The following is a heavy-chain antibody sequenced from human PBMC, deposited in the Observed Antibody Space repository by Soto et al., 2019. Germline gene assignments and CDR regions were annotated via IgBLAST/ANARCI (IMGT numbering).Heavy chain of an antibody. CDR1: GFTFSSYG. CDR2: ISYDGSNK. CDR3: AKDYRYYDFWSGYYTGPYYYGMDV. D-gene: IGHD3-3*01. Sequence: GGSLRLSCAASGFTFSSYGMHWVRQAPGKGLEWVAVISYDGSNKYYADSVKGRFTISRDNSKNTLYLQMNSLRAEDTAVYYCAKDYRYYDFWSGYYTGPYYYGMDVWGQGTTVTVSS. J-gene: IGHJ6*02. V-gene: IGHV3-30*18.